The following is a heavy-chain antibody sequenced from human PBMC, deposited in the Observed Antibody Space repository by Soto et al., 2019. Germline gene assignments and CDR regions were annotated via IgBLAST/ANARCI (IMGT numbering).Heavy chain of an antibody. V-gene: IGHV3-73*01. J-gene: IGHJ6*02. CDR2: IRSKANSYAT. CDR3: TRPMTTVTTRYYYGMDV. CDR1: GFTFSGSA. D-gene: IGHD4-17*01. Sequence: GGSLRLSCAASGFTFSGSAMHWVRQASGKGLEWVGRIRSKANSYATAYAASVKGRFTISRDDSKNTAYLQMNSLKTEDTAVYYCTRPMTTVTTRYYYGMDVWGQGTTVTVSS.